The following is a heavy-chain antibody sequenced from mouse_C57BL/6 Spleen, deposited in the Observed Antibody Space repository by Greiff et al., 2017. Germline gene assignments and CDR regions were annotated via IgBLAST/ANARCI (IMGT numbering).Heavy chain of an antibody. CDR2: INYDGSST. V-gene: IGHV5-16*01. CDR1: GFTFSDYY. D-gene: IGHD4-1*01. J-gene: IGHJ4*01. Sequence: EVKLMESEGGLVQPGSSMKLSCTASGFTFSDYYMAWVRQVPEKGLEWVANINYDGSSTYYLDYLKSRFIISRDNAKNILYLQMSSLKSEDTATYYCARNWDDYAMDYWGQGTSVTVSS. CDR3: ARNWDDYAMDY.